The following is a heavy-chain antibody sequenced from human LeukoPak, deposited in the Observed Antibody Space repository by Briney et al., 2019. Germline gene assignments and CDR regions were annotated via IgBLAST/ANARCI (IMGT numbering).Heavy chain of an antibody. CDR3: AKRGPGSPQSGKYFFDY. Sequence: FSVKVSCKASGGTFSSYAISWVRQAPGQGLEWMGGIIPIFGTANYAQKFQGRVTITADESTSTAYMELSSLRSEDTAVYYCAKRGPGSPQSGKYFFDYWGQGTLVTVSS. V-gene: IGHV1-69*01. CDR1: GGTFSSYA. J-gene: IGHJ4*02. CDR2: IIPIFGTA. D-gene: IGHD3-10*01.